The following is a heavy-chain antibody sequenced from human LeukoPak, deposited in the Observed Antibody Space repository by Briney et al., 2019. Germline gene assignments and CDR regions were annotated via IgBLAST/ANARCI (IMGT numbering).Heavy chain of an antibody. CDR3: AKRPAGVATIYVY. Sequence: GGSLSLSCALSGFTFSIYAMSWVRQAPGKGLEWVSAISGSGGITYYADSVKGRFTISRDNSKNTLYLQMNSLRAEDTAVYYCAKRPAGVATIYVYWGQGTLVTVSS. CDR2: ISGSGGIT. V-gene: IGHV3-23*01. J-gene: IGHJ4*02. D-gene: IGHD5-12*01. CDR1: GFTFSIYA.